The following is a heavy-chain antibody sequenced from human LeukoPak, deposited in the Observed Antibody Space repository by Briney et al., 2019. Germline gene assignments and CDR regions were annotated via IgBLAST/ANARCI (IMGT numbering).Heavy chain of an antibody. Sequence: ASVKVSCKASGGTFSSYAISWVRQAPGQGLEWIGRIIPIFGTANYAQKFQGRVTITTDESTSTAYMELSSLRSEDTAVYYCARASVNILTGYYTDYWGQGTLVTVSS. CDR1: GGTFSSYA. J-gene: IGHJ4*02. V-gene: IGHV1-69*05. D-gene: IGHD3-9*01. CDR2: IIPIFGTA. CDR3: ARASVNILTGYYTDY.